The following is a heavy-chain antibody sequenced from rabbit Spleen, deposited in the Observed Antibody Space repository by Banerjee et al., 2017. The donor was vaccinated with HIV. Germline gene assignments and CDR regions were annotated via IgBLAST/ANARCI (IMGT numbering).Heavy chain of an antibody. D-gene: IGHD8-1*01. CDR2: IDGGGSDNT. J-gene: IGHJ6*01. Sequence: QEQLVESGGGLVKPGASLTLTCTASGFSFSNYWICWVRQAPGKGLEWIGCIDGGGSDNTYYASWAKGRFTISKPSSTTVTLQMTSLTVADTATYFCARDTGSSFSSYGMDLWGQGTLVTVS. CDR1: GFSFSNYW. V-gene: IGHV1S45*01. CDR3: ARDTGSSFSSYGMDL.